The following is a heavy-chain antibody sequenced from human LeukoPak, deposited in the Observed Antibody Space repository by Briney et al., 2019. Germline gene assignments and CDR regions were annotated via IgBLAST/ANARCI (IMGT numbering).Heavy chain of an antibody. CDR2: MNPNSGNT. CDR1: GYTFTRYD. CDR3: ARPDRRWSGYYTLGY. D-gene: IGHD3-3*01. J-gene: IGHJ4*02. Sequence: ASVKLSCTASGYTFTRYDINTVRQATGQGLEWMGWMNPNSGNTGDAQKLQGRVTMTRNTSISTAYMELTSLRSEDTAVYYCARPDRRWSGYYTLGYWGQGTLVTVSS. V-gene: IGHV1-8*01.